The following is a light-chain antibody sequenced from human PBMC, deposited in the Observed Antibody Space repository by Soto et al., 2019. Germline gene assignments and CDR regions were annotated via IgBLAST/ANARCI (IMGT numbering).Light chain of an antibody. CDR2: GAS. CDR1: QSVSNNY. J-gene: IGKJ4*01. Sequence: EIVLTQSPGSLSLSPGERATLSCRASQSVSNNYLAWYQQKPGQAPRLLIYGASNRATGIPDRFSGSGSGTDFTLTISRLEPEDFATYYCQQANSFPLTFGGGTKVDIK. CDR3: QQANSFPLT. V-gene: IGKV3-20*01.